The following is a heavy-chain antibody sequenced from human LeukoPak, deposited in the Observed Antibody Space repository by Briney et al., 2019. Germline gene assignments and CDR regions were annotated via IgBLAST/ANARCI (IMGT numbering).Heavy chain of an antibody. Sequence: GGSLRLSCAASGFTFSSYSMNWVRQAPGKGLEWVSSISSSSSYIYYADSVKGRFTISRDNAKNSLYLQMNSLRAEDTAVYYCARDGFVSGCSRRGLVYFDYWGQGTLVTVSS. CDR3: ARDGFVSGCSRRGLVYFDY. D-gene: IGHD3-22*01. J-gene: IGHJ4*02. CDR1: GFTFSSYS. CDR2: ISSSSSYI. V-gene: IGHV3-21*01.